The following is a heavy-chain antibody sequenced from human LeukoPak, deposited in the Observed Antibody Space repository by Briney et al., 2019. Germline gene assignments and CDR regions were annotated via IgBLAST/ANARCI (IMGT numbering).Heavy chain of an antibody. CDR2: ISSDSSYI. CDR3: AKDVRQNYGHGVGMDV. Sequence: GGSLRLSCAASGFGFTFSSYNMNWVRQAPGKGLEWVSSISSDSSYIYYADSVKGRFTISRDNSKNTLYLQMNSLRAEDTAVYYCAKDVRQNYGHGVGMDVWGQGTTVTVSS. J-gene: IGHJ6*02. CDR1: GFGFTFSSYN. V-gene: IGHV3-21*04. D-gene: IGHD4-17*01.